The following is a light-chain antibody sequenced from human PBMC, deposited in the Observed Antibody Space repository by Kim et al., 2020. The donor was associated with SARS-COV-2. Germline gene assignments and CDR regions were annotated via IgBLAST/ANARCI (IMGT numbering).Light chain of an antibody. CDR2: KAS. CDR3: QQYDTYPWT. CDR1: QSISTW. J-gene: IGKJ1*01. Sequence: GDRITITCRASQSISTWLAWYQQKPGKAPKLLIYKASTLQSGVPPRFSGSGSGADFILTVSSLQPDDFATYYCQQYDTYPWTFG. V-gene: IGKV1-5*03.